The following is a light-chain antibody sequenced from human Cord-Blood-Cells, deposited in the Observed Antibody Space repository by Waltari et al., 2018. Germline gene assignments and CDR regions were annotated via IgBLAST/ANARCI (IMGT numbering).Light chain of an antibody. V-gene: IGKV3-11*01. CDR1: QRVSSY. Sequence: EIVLTQSPATLSLSPGDRATLSCRASQRVSSYLAWYQQKPGQAPRLLIYDASNRATGIPARFSGSGSGTDFTLTISSLEPEDFAVYYCQQRSNWPRGTFGPGTKVDIK. J-gene: IGKJ3*01. CDR3: QQRSNWPRGT. CDR2: DAS.